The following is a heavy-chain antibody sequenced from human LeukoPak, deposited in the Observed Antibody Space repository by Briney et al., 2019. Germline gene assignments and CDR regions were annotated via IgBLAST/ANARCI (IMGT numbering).Heavy chain of an antibody. CDR1: GFTFSDYY. Sequence: GGSLRLSCAASGFTFSDYYMSWLRQAPGKGLEWVSYISSSGSTIYYADSVKGRFTISRDNAKNSLYLQMNSLRAEDTAVYYCARDSGTTGEVKFDPWGQGTLVTVSS. CDR3: ARDSGTTGEVKFDP. J-gene: IGHJ5*02. V-gene: IGHV3-11*04. CDR2: ISSSGSTI. D-gene: IGHD3-10*01.